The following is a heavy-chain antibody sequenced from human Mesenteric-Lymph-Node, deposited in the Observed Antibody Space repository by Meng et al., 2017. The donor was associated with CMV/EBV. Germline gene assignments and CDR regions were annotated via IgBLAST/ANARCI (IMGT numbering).Heavy chain of an antibody. Sequence: GESLKISCAASGFTFSSYAMSWVRQAPGKGLEWVSAISGSGGSTYYADSVKGRFTISRDNSKNTLYLQMNSLRAEDTALYYCARDLFPYGMDVWGQGTTVTVSS. V-gene: IGHV3-23*01. J-gene: IGHJ6*02. CDR3: ARDLFPYGMDV. D-gene: IGHD3-10*02. CDR2: ISGSGGST. CDR1: GFTFSSYA.